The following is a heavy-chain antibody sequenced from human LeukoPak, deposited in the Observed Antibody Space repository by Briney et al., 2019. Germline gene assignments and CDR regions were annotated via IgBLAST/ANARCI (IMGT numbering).Heavy chain of an antibody. J-gene: IGHJ4*02. Sequence: GGSLRLSCAASGFTFSSFSMSWVRQAPGKGLEWVSAISGSGHSTYYSDSVKGRFTVSRDNSKNTVYLQMNSLRAEDTAVYYCAKDHYCSSMSCYGDFDNWGQGTLVTVSS. CDR3: AKDHYCSSMSCYGDFDN. CDR2: ISGSGHST. CDR1: GFTFSSFS. D-gene: IGHD2-2*01. V-gene: IGHV3-23*01.